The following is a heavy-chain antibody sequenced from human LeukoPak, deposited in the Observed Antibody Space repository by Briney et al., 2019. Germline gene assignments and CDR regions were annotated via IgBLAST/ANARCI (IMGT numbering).Heavy chain of an antibody. J-gene: IGHJ3*02. D-gene: IGHD3-9*01. CDR2: ISSSSSYI. V-gene: IGHV3-21*01. CDR3: ARDRKYYDILTGTTGGAFDI. Sequence: PGGSLRLSCAASGFPFSSYSMNWVRQAPGKGLEWVSSISSSSSYIYYADSVKGRFTISRDNAKNSLYLQMNSLRAEDTAVYYCARDRKYYDILTGTTGGAFDIWGQGTMVTVSS. CDR1: GFPFSSYS.